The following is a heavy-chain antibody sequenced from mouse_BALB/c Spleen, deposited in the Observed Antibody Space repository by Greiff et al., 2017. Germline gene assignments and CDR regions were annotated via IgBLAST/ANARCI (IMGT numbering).Heavy chain of an antibody. CDR2: ILPGSGST. D-gene: IGHD2-1*01. J-gene: IGHJ2*01. CDR3: ARHPSIYYGNYPDY. V-gene: IGHV1-9*01. CDR1: GYTFSSYW. Sequence: QVQLKESGAELMKPGASVKISCKATGYTFSSYWIEWVKQRPGHGLEWIGEILPGSGSTNYNEKFKGKATFTADTSSNTAYMQLSSLTSEDSAVYYCARHPSIYYGNYPDYWGQGTTLTVSS.